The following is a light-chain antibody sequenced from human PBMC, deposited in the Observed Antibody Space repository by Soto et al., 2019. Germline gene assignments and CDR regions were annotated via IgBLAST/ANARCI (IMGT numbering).Light chain of an antibody. V-gene: IGKV3-15*01. CDR2: DAS. J-gene: IGKJ1*01. CDR1: QSVSSK. CDR3: QQFNNWPRT. Sequence: EIAMTQSPATLSVSPGERATLSGRASQSVSSKLAWYQQKPGQAPRLLIYDASTRATGIPARFSGSGSGTEFTLTISSLQSEDFAVYYCQQFNNWPRTFGQGTKVEIK.